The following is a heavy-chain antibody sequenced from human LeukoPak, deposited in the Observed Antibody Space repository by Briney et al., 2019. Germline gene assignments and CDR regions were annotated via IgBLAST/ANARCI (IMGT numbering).Heavy chain of an antibody. Sequence: PGRSLRLSCAASGFTFSSYGMHWVRQAPGKGLEWVAVISYDGSNKYYADSVKGRFTISRDNSKNTLYLQMNSLRAEDTAVYYCAKLPGYSSSWYFDLWGRGTLVTVSS. J-gene: IGHJ2*01. D-gene: IGHD6-13*01. CDR2: ISYDGSNK. CDR1: GFTFSSYG. CDR3: AKLPGYSSSWYFDL. V-gene: IGHV3-30*18.